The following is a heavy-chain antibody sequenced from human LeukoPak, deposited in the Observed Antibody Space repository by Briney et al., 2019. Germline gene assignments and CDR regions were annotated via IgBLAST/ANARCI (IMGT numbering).Heavy chain of an antibody. V-gene: IGHV3-30*02. CDR1: GFTFSSYG. CDR2: IRYDVNDK. Sequence: GGSLRLSCAASGFTFSSYGMHWVRQAPAKGLEWVAFIRYDVNDKYYADSMRGRFTISRDNSKSTLYLQMNSLRPVKTRLYYCAKDRNIVVIIAATLFDYWGQGTLVTVSS. CDR3: AKDRNIVVIIAATLFDY. J-gene: IGHJ4*02. D-gene: IGHD2-2*01.